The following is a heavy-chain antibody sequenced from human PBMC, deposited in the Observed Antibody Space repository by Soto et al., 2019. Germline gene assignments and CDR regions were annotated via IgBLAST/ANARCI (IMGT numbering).Heavy chain of an antibody. D-gene: IGHD3-10*01. CDR1: GFNFSPYW. J-gene: IGHJ3*02. V-gene: IGHV3-74*01. CDR3: ARDRGNPDSFNI. Sequence: HLLESGGGLVQPGESLRLSCAASGFNFSPYWMHWVRQPPGKGLEWVSHINADGSTTVYADSVKGRFTISRDNARNTLYLQMNSLRAEDTAVYYCARDRGNPDSFNIWGQGTMVTVSP. CDR2: INADGSTT.